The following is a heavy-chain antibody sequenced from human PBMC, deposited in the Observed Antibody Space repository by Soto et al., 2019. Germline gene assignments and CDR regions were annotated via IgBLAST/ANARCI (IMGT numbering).Heavy chain of an antibody. J-gene: IGHJ4*02. CDR3: AHGSGWLHDY. V-gene: IGHV2-5*01. Sequence: QITLKESGPTLVKPTQTLTLTCTFSGFSLKTPAVGVGWIRQPPGKALEWLALIYWNGDKQYSPSLENRLTITKDTSKNQVVLTMTNMDRVDTATYHCAHGSGWLHDYWGQGLLVTVSS. CDR2: IYWNGDK. D-gene: IGHD6-19*01. CDR1: GFSLKTPAVG.